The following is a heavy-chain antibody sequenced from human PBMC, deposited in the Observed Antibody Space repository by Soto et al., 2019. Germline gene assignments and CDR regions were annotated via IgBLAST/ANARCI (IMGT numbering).Heavy chain of an antibody. J-gene: IGHJ4*02. CDR1: GGSISSSNW. CDR3: ARAEVSSSWSFDY. D-gene: IGHD6-13*01. V-gene: IGHV4-4*02. Sequence: PSETLSLTWAVSGGSISSSNWWSWVRKPPGKGLEWIGEIYHSGSTNYNPSLKSRVTISVDKSKNQFSLKLSSVTAADTAVYYCARAEVSSSWSFDYWGQGTLVTVSS. CDR2: IYHSGST.